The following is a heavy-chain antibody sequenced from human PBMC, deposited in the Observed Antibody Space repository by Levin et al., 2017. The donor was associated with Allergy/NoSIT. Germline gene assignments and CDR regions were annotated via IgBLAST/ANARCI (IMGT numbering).Heavy chain of an antibody. Sequence: SETLSLTCGVSGGSISSSSYSWGWIRQPPGKGLEWIGSIYHSGTTYYNSSLRSRVTISIDTSKDQFSLKVTSVTAADTAVYFCARFRFTMIRGQFDSWGQGILVTVSS. CDR2: IYHSGTT. J-gene: IGHJ4*02. V-gene: IGHV4-39*01. CDR1: GGSISSSSYS. CDR3: ARFRFTMIRGQFDS. D-gene: IGHD3-10*01.